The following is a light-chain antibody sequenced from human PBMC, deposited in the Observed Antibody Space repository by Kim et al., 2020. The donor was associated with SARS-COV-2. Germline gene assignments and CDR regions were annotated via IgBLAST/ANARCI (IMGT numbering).Light chain of an antibody. CDR2: AAS. V-gene: IGKV1-16*02. J-gene: IGKJ2*01. CDR3: QQYSQIPWT. CDR1: QDIADS. Sequence: SAFIGDRVTITCRASQDIADSVAWYQQKPGGAPKSLIYAASRLRSDVPSKFSGSGSGSQFTLTISNLQPGDIAIYYCQQYSQIPWTFGQGTKLEI.